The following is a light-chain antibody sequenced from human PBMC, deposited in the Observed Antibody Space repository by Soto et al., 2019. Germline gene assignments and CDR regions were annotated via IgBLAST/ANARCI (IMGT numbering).Light chain of an antibody. CDR2: LGS. V-gene: IGKV2-28*01. CDR3: MRTLENPIT. CDR1: QSLLHRNGYNY. Sequence: IILTQSPVSLPVTPGEPASISCGSSQSLLHRNGYNYLDWYLQKPGQSPQLLIFLGSNRASGVHDRFTGSGSGSAFSLKISRVEAEDVGVYHCMRTLENPITFGQGTRLQI. J-gene: IGKJ5*01.